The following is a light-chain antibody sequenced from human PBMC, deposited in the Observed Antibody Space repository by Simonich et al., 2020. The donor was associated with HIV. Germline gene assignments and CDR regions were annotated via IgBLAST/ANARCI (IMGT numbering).Light chain of an antibody. J-gene: IGLJ2*01. V-gene: IGLV1-47*01. Sequence: QSVLTQPPSASGTPGQRVTISCSGSSSNIGSNYVYWYQQLPGTAPKLLILRNNQRPSGVPDRFSGSKSGTSASLAISGLQSEDEADYYCAAWDDSLNGVVFGGGTKVTVL. CDR1: SSNIGSNY. CDR2: RNN. CDR3: AAWDDSLNGVV.